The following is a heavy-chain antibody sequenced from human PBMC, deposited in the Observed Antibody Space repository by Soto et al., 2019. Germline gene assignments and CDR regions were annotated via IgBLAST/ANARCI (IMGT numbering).Heavy chain of an antibody. D-gene: IGHD3-10*02. V-gene: IGHV1-2*02. Sequence: QVQLVQSGAEVKEPGDSVRVSCEASGYTFTAYYIHWVRRAPGQGLEWMGWINSKFGDTTYAQDFQGRVSMNRDMSISTVYLELSRLTSDDTAIYYCARNMDYYYGRGSGNGHGVWGQGTTVTVFS. CDR2: INSKFGDT. CDR3: ARNMDYYYGRGSGNGHGV. J-gene: IGHJ6*02. CDR1: GYTFTAYY.